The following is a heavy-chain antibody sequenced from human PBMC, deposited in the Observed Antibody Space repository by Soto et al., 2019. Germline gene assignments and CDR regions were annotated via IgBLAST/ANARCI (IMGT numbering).Heavy chain of an antibody. V-gene: IGHV1-69*13. D-gene: IGHD6-19*01. CDR3: ARGPDLSGWAPNYYYYGMDV. CDR1: GGTFSSYA. J-gene: IGHJ6*02. CDR2: IIPIFGTA. Sequence: SVKVSCKASGGTFSSYAISWVRQAPGQGLEWMGGIIPIFGTANYAQKFQGRVTITADESTSTAYMELSSLRSEDTAVYYCARGPDLSGWAPNYYYYGMDVWGQGTTVTVSS.